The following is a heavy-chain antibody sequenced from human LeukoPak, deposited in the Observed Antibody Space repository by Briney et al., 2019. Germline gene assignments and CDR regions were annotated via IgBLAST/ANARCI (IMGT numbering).Heavy chain of an antibody. CDR2: IWYDGSNK. CDR1: GFTFSSYG. J-gene: IGHJ4*02. Sequence: GGSLRLSCAASGFTFSSYGMHWVRQAPGKGLEWVAVIWYDGSNKYYADSVKGRFTIPRDNSKNTLYLQMNSLRAEDTAVYYCATLFDYQYYFDYWGQGTLVTVSS. D-gene: IGHD3-9*01. V-gene: IGHV3-33*01. CDR3: ATLFDYQYYFDY.